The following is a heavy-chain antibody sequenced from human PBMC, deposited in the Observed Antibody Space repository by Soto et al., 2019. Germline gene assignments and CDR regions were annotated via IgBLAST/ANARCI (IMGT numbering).Heavy chain of an antibody. CDR3: TKGTTIETRNY. D-gene: IGHD4-17*01. CDR1: GYTFTSYG. J-gene: IGHJ4*02. Sequence: QVQLVQSGAEVKKPGASVKVSCKASGYTFTSYGISWVRQAPGQGLEWMGWISAYNGNTNYAQKLQGRVTMTTDTSTSTAYIQLRSLISDDTAVYSCTKGTTIETRNYWGQGTLVPVSS. V-gene: IGHV1-18*01. CDR2: ISAYNGNT.